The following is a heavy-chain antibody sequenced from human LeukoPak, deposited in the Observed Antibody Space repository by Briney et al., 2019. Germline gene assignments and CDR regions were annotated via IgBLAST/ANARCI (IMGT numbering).Heavy chain of an antibody. V-gene: IGHV1-69*04. D-gene: IGHD2-2*03. CDR1: GGTFSSYA. J-gene: IGHJ3*02. CDR3: ASGYCSSTSCSPAISDAFDI. Sequence: AASVKVSCKASGGTFSSYAISWVRQAPGQGLEWMGRIIPILGIANYAQKFQGRVTITADESTSTAYMELSSLRSEDTAVYYCASGYCSSTSCSPAISDAFDIWGQGTMVTVSS. CDR2: IIPILGIA.